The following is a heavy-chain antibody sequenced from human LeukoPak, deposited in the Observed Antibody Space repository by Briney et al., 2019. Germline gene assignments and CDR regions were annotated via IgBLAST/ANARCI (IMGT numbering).Heavy chain of an antibody. CDR3: AREGGFYRPLDY. J-gene: IGHJ4*02. CDR1: GGSVTSTNW. Sequence: SETLSLTCDVSGGSVTSTNWWTWFRQPPEKGLEWIGEVHLDGRTNYNPSLKSRLVMSADLPENHISLKLTSVTAADTAVYYCAREGGFYRPLDYSGQGTLVTVSS. D-gene: IGHD6-25*01. V-gene: IGHV4-4*02. CDR2: VHLDGRT.